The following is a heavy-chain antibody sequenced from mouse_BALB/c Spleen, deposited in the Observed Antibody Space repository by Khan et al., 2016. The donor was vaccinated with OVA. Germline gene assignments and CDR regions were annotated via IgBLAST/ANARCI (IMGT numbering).Heavy chain of an antibody. J-gene: IGHJ3*01. CDR2: INPSNGYT. CDR3: VRDGAYHRNDGWFAY. Sequence: QVQLQQSGAELARPGASVKMSCKASGYTFTSYTINWIKLRPGQGLEWIGYINPSNGYTNYNQKFKDKATLTADKSSTTAYMELSSLTYDDSALYICVRDGAYHRNDGWFAYWGQGTLVTVSA. V-gene: IGHV1-4*01. CDR1: GYTFTSYT. D-gene: IGHD2-14*01.